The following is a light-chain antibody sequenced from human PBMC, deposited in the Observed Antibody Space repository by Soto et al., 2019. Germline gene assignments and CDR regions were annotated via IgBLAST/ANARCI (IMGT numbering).Light chain of an antibody. Sequence: DIRMTQSPSSLSASVGDRVTITCRASQSISTNLNWYQQKPGKAPKLLIYAASTLQSGVPSTFSGSGSGTDFTLTISSLQPEDFATYFCQQCYGTPLTFGGGTKVEIK. J-gene: IGKJ4*01. CDR3: QQCYGTPLT. V-gene: IGKV1-39*01. CDR1: QSISTN. CDR2: AAS.